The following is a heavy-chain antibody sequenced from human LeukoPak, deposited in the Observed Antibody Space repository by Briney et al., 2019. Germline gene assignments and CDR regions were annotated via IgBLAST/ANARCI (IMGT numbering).Heavy chain of an antibody. CDR1: GDSVSSNRAV. CDR3: ARDEAAAGASGFDF. D-gene: IGHD6-13*01. V-gene: IGHV6-1*01. J-gene: IGHJ4*02. CDR2: THYRSKWYN. Sequence: SQTLSLTCAISGDSVSSNRAVWSWIRQSPSRGLEWLGRTHYRSKWYNDYAISVKSRITITPDTSKNQFSLQLKSVTPEDTAVYFCARDEAAAGASGFDFWGQGTLVTVSS.